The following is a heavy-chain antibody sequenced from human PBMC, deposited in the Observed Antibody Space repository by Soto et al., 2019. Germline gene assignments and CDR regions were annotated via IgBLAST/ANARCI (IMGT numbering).Heavy chain of an antibody. CDR1: GFTFSGSA. CDR2: IRSKANSYAT. Sequence: EVQLVESGGGLVQPGGSLKLSCAASGFTFSGSAMHWVRQASGKGLEWVGRIRSKANSYATAYAASVKGRFTISRDDSTNTAYLQMNSLKTEDTAVYYCTRLPDYYGSGSYPDYWGQGTLVTVSS. CDR3: TRLPDYYGSGSYPDY. V-gene: IGHV3-73*02. J-gene: IGHJ4*02. D-gene: IGHD3-10*01.